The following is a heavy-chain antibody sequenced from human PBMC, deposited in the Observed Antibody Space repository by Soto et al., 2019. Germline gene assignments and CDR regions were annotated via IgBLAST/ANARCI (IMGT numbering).Heavy chain of an antibody. CDR2: VSTNGGTS. J-gene: IGHJ5*02. Sequence: GGSLRLSCSASGFTFSIYAMHWVRQAPGKGLEYVSAVSTNGGTSYYADSVKGRFTISRDNSRNTLYLQMNSLRPEDTAVYYCVKDRAPRDGYKTQPGSWGLGTLVTVS. CDR3: VKDRAPRDGYKTQPGS. V-gene: IGHV3-64D*06. CDR1: GFTFSIYA. D-gene: IGHD5-12*01.